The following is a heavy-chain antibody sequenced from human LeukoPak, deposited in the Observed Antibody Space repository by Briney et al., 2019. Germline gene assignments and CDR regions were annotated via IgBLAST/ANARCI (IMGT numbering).Heavy chain of an antibody. CDR3: ARGTTVTHYYYYYMDV. CDR1: GFTFSSYW. V-gene: IGHV3-7*01. D-gene: IGHD4-17*01. Sequence: GGSLRLSCAASGFTFSSYWMSWVRPAPGKGLEWVANIKRDGSEKYYVDSVKGRFTISRDNAKNSLYLQMNSLRAEDTAVYYCARGTTVTHYYYYYMDVWGKGTTVTISS. CDR2: IKRDGSEK. J-gene: IGHJ6*03.